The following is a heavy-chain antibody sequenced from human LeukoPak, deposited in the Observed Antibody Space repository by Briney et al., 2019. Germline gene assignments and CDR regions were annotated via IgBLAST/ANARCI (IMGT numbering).Heavy chain of an antibody. CDR2: ISGSGGST. CDR3: AKDGIVVVPAADA. Sequence: GGSLRLSCAASGFTVSSNYMSWVRQAPGKGLEWVSAISGSGGSTYYADSVKGRFTISRDNSKNTLYLQMNSLRAEDTAVYYCAKDGIVVVPAADAWGQGTLVTVSS. J-gene: IGHJ5*02. CDR1: GFTVSSNY. D-gene: IGHD2-2*01. V-gene: IGHV3-23*01.